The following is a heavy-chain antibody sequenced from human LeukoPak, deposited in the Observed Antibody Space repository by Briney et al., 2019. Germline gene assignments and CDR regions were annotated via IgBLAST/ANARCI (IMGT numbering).Heavy chain of an antibody. CDR2: ISGSGGST. D-gene: IGHD3-10*01. CDR3: AKAGAITMVRGLYFDY. J-gene: IGHJ4*02. Sequence: PGGSLRLSCAASGFTFSSYAMSWVRQAPGKGLEWVSAISGSGGSTYYADSVKGRFTISRDNSKNTLYLQMNSLRAEDTAVYYCAKAGAITMVRGLYFDYWGQGTLVTVSS. V-gene: IGHV3-23*01. CDR1: GFTFSSYA.